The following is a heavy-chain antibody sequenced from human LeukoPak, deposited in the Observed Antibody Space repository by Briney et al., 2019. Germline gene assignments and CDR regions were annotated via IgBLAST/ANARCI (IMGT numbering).Heavy chain of an antibody. CDR1: GYTFTSYG. CDR2: ISAYNGNT. J-gene: IGHJ6*03. CDR3: ARDRGSGSYYFYYYYYYMDV. D-gene: IGHD1-26*01. V-gene: IGHV1-18*01. Sequence: ASVKVSCKASGYTFTSYGISWVRQAPGQGLEWMGWISAYNGNTNYAQKLQGRVTMTTDTSTSTAYMELRSLRSDDTAVYYCARDRGSGSYYFYYYYYYMDVWGKGTTVTVSS.